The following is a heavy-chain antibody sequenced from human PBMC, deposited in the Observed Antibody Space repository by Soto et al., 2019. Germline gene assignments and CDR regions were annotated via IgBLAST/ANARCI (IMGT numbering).Heavy chain of an antibody. CDR3: ARGSIWNYVLDH. J-gene: IGHJ4*02. CDR1: GFTFTSYW. Sequence: GSLRLSCAASGFTFTSYWMHWVRQAPGKGLVWVSRINSDGSTTNYADSVKGRFTISRDNSKNTLYLQMNSLRAEDTAVYYCARGSIWNYVLDHWGQGTLVTVSS. V-gene: IGHV3-74*01. CDR2: INSDGSTT. D-gene: IGHD1-7*01.